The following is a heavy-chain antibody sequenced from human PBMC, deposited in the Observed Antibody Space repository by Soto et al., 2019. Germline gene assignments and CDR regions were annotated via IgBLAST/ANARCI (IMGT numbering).Heavy chain of an antibody. J-gene: IGHJ4*02. V-gene: IGHV4-4*07. D-gene: IGHD2-15*01. CDR1: GGSVSNYY. Sequence: QVQLQESGPGLVKPSETLSLTCSVSGGSVSNYYWSWFRQPAGKGLEWIGRIYTGGSTNYNPSLKSRVTVSVDTSKNQFSMRLPSVTAADTAVYYCARANVGPPGGGSWTMPFDFWGQGTLVTVSS. CDR2: IYTGGST. CDR3: ARANVGPPGGGSWTMPFDF.